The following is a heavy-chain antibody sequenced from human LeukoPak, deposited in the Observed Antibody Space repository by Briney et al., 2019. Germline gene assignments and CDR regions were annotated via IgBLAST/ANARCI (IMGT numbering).Heavy chain of an antibody. CDR1: GFTLTTYS. CDR2: MSYDGTNK. D-gene: IGHD2-15*01. Sequence: GTSLRLSCAASGFTLTTYSLHWVRQAPGKGLEWVAVMSYDGTNKYYADSVKGRFIISRDNSENTVYLQMNDLRAEDTAVYYCARVRVPSRILLPYFDYWGQGTLVTVSS. J-gene: IGHJ4*02. CDR3: ARVRVPSRILLPYFDY. V-gene: IGHV3-30*03.